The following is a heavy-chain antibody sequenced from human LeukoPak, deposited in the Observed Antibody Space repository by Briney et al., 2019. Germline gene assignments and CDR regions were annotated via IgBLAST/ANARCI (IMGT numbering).Heavy chain of an antibody. V-gene: IGHV3-20*04. J-gene: IGHJ4*02. CDR3: ARLANYCSSTSCYIYYFDY. Sequence: GGSLRLSCAASGFTFDDYGMSWVRQAPGKGLGWVSGINWNGGSTGYADSVKGRFTISRDNAKNSLYLQMNSLRAEDTALYYCARLANYCSSTSCYIYYFDYWGQGTLVTVSS. CDR1: GFTFDDYG. CDR2: INWNGGST. D-gene: IGHD2-2*02.